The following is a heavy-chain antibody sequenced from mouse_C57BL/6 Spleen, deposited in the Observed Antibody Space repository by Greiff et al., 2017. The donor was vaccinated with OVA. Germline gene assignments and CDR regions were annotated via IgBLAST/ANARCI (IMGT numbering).Heavy chain of an antibody. D-gene: IGHD5-5*01. CDR3: ARYDYLYYFDY. CDR1: GYTFTDYY. V-gene: IGHV1-76*01. Sequence: VKLVESGAELVRPGASVKLSCKASGYTFTDYYINWVKQRPGQGLEWIARIYPGSGNTYYNEKFKGKATLTAEKSSSTAYMQLSSLTSEDSAVYFCARYDYLYYFDYWGQGTTLTVSS. CDR2: IYPGSGNT. J-gene: IGHJ2*01.